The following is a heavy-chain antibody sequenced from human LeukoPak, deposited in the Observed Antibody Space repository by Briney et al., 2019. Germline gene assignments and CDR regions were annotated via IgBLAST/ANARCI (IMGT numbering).Heavy chain of an antibody. D-gene: IGHD3-16*01. J-gene: IGHJ6*03. CDR2: IIPIYGTP. CDR1: GCTFTSSA. CDR3: ARGHCGIVENGYDYFYYDMDV. Sequence: ASVKVSCKASGCTFTSSAFSWVRQAPGKGLEWMGGIIPIYGTPNYAYKFQGRVTITMDESKSTAYVDLSSLRFDDTAVYYCARGHCGIVENGYDYFYYDMDVWGKGTTVTVSS. V-gene: IGHV1-69*05.